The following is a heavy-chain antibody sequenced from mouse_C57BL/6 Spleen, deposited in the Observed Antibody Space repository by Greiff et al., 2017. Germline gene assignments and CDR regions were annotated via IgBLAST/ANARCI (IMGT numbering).Heavy chain of an antibody. CDR1: GFTFSSYA. D-gene: IGHD2-4*01. V-gene: IGHV5-4*01. J-gene: IGHJ3*01. CDR2: ISDGGSYT. CDR3: ARDHRLGWFAY. Sequence: DVQLVESGGGLVKPGGSLKLSCAASGFTFSSYAMSWVRQTPEKRLEWVATISDGGSYTYYPDNVKGRFTISRDNAKNNLYLQMSHLKSEDTAMYYCARDHRLGWFAYWGQGTLVTVSA.